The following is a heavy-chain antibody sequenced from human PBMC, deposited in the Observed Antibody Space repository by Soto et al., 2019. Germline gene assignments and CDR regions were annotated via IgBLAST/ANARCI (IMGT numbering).Heavy chain of an antibody. J-gene: IGHJ6*02. V-gene: IGHV3-30*18. CDR1: GFTFSSYG. Sequence: QVQLVESGGGVVQPGRSLRLSCAASGFTFSSYGMHWVRQAPGKGLEWVAVISYDGSNKYYADSVKGRFTISRDNSXNXLXXQMNSLRAEDTAVYYCAKVSTIFGVPLYYYYGMDVWGQGTTVTVSS. CDR3: AKVSTIFGVPLYYYYGMDV. CDR2: ISYDGSNK. D-gene: IGHD3-3*01.